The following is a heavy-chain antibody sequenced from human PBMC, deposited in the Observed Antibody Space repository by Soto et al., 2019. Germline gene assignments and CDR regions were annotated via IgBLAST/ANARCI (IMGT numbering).Heavy chain of an antibody. CDR1: GYTFTSYG. CDR3: ARDLSHCSSTSCPPDAFDI. J-gene: IGHJ3*02. V-gene: IGHV1-18*01. CDR2: ISAYNGNT. Sequence: ASVKVSCKASGYTFTSYGISWVRQAPGQGLEWMGWISAYNGNTNYAQKLQGRVTMTTDTSTSTAYMELRSLRSDDTAVYYCARDLSHCSSTSCPPDAFDIWGQGTMVTVSS. D-gene: IGHD2-2*01.